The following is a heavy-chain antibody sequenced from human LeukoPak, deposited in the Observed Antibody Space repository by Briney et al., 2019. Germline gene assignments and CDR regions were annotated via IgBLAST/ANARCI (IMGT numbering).Heavy chain of an antibody. V-gene: IGHV1-2*02. J-gene: IGHJ4*02. D-gene: IGHD2-2*01. CDR1: GYTFTGYY. Sequence: ASVKVSCKASGYTFTGYYMHWVRQAPGQGLEWMGWINPNSGGTNYAQKFQGRVTMTRDTSISTAYMELSRLRSDDTAVYYCARGDHIVVVPAASFDYWGQGTLVTVPS. CDR3: ARGDHIVVVPAASFDY. CDR2: INPNSGGT.